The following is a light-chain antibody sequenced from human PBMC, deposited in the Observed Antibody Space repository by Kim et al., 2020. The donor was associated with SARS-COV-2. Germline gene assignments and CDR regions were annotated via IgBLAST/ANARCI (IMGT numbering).Light chain of an antibody. J-gene: IGKJ1*01. CDR1: RSVSIN. Sequence: SVHPGERSTRSCRASRSVSINLAWYQQKPGQAPRLLIHGASTRATGIPARFSGSGSETEFTLTISRLQSEDFAVYYCQQYNNSRTFGQGTKVDIK. CDR2: GAS. V-gene: IGKV3-15*01. CDR3: QQYNNSRT.